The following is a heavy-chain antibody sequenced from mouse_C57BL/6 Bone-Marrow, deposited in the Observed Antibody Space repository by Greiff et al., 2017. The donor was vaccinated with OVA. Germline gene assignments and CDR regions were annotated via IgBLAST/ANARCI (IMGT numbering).Heavy chain of an antibody. CDR2: INPNNGGT. D-gene: IGHD1-1*01. V-gene: IGHV1-26*01. J-gene: IGHJ2*01. CDR1: GYTFTDYY. Sequence: EVQLQQSGPELVKPGASVKISCKASGYTFTDYYMNWVKQSHGKSLEWIGDINPNNGGTSYNQKFKGKATLTVDKSSSTAYMELRSLTSEDSAVYYCARTWYYGSSYGYFDYWGQGTTRTVSS. CDR3: ARTWYYGSSYGYFDY.